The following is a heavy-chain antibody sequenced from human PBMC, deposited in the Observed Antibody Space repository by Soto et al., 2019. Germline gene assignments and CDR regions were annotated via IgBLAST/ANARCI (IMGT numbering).Heavy chain of an antibody. V-gene: IGHV4-31*03. D-gene: IGHD4-17*01. J-gene: IGHJ3*02. CDR3: ARYDGDYHAFDI. CDR1: GGSISSGGYY. CDR2: IYYSGST. Sequence: QVQLQESGPGLVKPSQTLSLTCTVSGGSISSGGYYWSWIRQHPGKGLEWIGYIYYSGSTYYNTSLKSRVTISVDTSKNQCSLKLSSVTAEDTAVYYCARYDGDYHAFDIWGQGTMVTVSS.